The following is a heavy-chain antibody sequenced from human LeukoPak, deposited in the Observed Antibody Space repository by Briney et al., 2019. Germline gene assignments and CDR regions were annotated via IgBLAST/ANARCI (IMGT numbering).Heavy chain of an antibody. CDR3: ASVLYYDILTGLDY. Sequence: AGGSLRLSCTASGFTFGDYAMSWFRQAPGKGLEWVANIKQDGSEKYYVDSVKGRFTISRDNAKNSLYLQMNSLRAEDTAVYYCASVLYYDILTGLDYWGQGTLVTVSS. D-gene: IGHD3-9*01. J-gene: IGHJ4*02. CDR2: IKQDGSEK. V-gene: IGHV3-7*01. CDR1: GFTFGDYA.